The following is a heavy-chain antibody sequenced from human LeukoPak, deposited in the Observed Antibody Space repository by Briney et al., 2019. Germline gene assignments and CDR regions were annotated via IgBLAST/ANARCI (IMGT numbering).Heavy chain of an antibody. D-gene: IGHD6-19*01. CDR1: GGSISSSSYY. Sequence: SETLSLTCTVSGGSISSSSYYWGWIRQPPGKGLEWIGSIYYSGNTYYNASLKSRVTISVDTSKNQFSLKLSSVTAADTAVYYCARHARGKQWLVSYNWFDPWGQGTLVTVSS. CDR2: IYYSGNT. J-gene: IGHJ5*02. V-gene: IGHV4-39*01. CDR3: ARHARGKQWLVSYNWFDP.